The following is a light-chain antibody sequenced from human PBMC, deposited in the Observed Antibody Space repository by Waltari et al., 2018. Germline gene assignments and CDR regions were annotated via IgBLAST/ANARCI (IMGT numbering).Light chain of an antibody. CDR3: QKYGTLPAT. Sequence: IVLTQSPGTLSLSPGERATLSCRASQSVSRWLAWYQQRPGQPPRLLIYAASTRATDIADRFSGSGSGTDFSLTISRLEPEDFAVYYCQKYGTLPATFGQGTKVEIK. CDR1: QSVSRW. V-gene: IGKV3-20*01. CDR2: AAS. J-gene: IGKJ1*01.